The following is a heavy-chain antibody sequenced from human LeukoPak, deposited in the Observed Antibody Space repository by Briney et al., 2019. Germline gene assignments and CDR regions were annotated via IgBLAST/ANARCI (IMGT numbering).Heavy chain of an antibody. J-gene: IGHJ5*02. Sequence: PSETLSLTCTVSGGSISSYYWSWIRQPAGKGLEWIGRIYYSGSTYYNPSLKSRVTISVDTSKNQFSLKLSSVTAADTAVYYCARVAVASRGFDPWGQGTLVTVSS. V-gene: IGHV4-4*07. CDR3: ARVAVASRGFDP. D-gene: IGHD6-19*01. CDR2: IYYSGST. CDR1: GGSISSYY.